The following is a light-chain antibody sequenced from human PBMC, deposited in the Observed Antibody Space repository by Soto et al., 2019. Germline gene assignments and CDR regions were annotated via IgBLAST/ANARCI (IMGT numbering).Light chain of an antibody. CDR2: DAS. Sequence: DIQMTQCPSILSASVGDRVTITWRASQNINNWLAWYQQKPGKAPKLLIYDASSLESGVPSRFSGSAAGTDFTLSISSLQPDYFATYYCHQYNSYFQTFGQGTKVDIK. V-gene: IGKV1-5*01. J-gene: IGKJ1*01. CDR3: HQYNSYFQT. CDR1: QNINNW.